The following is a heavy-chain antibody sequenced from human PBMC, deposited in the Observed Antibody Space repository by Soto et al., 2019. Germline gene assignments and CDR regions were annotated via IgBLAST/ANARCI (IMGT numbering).Heavy chain of an antibody. Sequence: GGSLRLSCATSGFTFRTYGMHWVRQAPGKGLEWLAVISNDGNNKFFADSVKGRLTLSRDNARNTLYLQINSLRAEDTAVYFCGKDTLXCSGGDFPVYYYYGMDVWGQGTTVTVSS. D-gene: IGHD2-15*01. CDR3: GKDTLXCSGGDFPVYYYYGMDV. CDR1: GFTFRTYG. V-gene: IGHV3-30*18. J-gene: IGHJ6*02. CDR2: ISNDGNNK.